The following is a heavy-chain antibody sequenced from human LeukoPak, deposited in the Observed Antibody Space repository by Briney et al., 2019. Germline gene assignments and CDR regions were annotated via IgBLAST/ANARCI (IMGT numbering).Heavy chain of an antibody. Sequence: PSETLSLTCAVYGGSFSGYYWSWIRQPPGKGLEWIGEINHSGSTNYNPSLKSRVTISVDTSKNQFSLKLSSVTAADTAVYYCATVSVVVAASYNWFDPWGQGTLVTVSS. D-gene: IGHD2-15*01. V-gene: IGHV4-34*01. CDR2: INHSGST. CDR1: GGSFSGYY. CDR3: ATVSVVVAASYNWFDP. J-gene: IGHJ5*02.